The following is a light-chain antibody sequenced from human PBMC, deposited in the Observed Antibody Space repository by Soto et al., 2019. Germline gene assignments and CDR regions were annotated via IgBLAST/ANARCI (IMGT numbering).Light chain of an antibody. CDR1: NSDIGSYSL. J-gene: IGLJ1*01. Sequence: QSALTQPASVSGSPGQSITISCTGTNSDIGSYSLVSWYRHHPGKAPKLMIYEVIKRPSGVSNRFSGSKSGNTASLIISGLQAEDEADYYCCSYAGSRTYVFGTGTKVTVL. CDR3: CSYAGSRTYV. V-gene: IGLV2-23*02. CDR2: EVI.